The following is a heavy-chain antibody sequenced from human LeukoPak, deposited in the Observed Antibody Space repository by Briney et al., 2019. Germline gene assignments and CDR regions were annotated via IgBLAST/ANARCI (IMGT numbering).Heavy chain of an antibody. J-gene: IGHJ4*02. CDR2: INPSGGST. CDR3: ARGGAIRFFDY. V-gene: IGHV1-46*01. Sequence: GASVKVSCKASGYTFTSYYMHWVRQAPGQGLEWMGIINPSGGSTSYAQMFQGRVTMTRDTSTSTVYMELSSLRFEDTAVYYCARGGAIRFFDYWGREPWSPSPQ. CDR1: GYTFTSYY. D-gene: IGHD1-26*01.